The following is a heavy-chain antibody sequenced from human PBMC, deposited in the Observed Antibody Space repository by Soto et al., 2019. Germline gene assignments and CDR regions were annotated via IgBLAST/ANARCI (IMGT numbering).Heavy chain of an antibody. CDR1: GFTFSSYA. J-gene: IGHJ5*02. CDR2: VSYDGSIE. CDR3: AKDLYYYDFSLDDS. V-gene: IGHV3-30*04. D-gene: IGHD3-16*01. Sequence: GGSLRLSCTGSGFTFSSYAMHWVRLAPGKGLEWVAVVSYDGSIENYADSMRGRFTISRDNSKNTVFLQMNSLRVEDTAVYYCAKDLYYYDFSLDDSWGQGTLVTVSS.